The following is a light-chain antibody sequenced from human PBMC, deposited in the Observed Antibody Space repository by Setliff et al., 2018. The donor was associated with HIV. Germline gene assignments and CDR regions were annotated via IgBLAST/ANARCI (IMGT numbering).Light chain of an antibody. Sequence: QSVLAQPASVSGSPGQSITISCTGSSSDVGVHNYVSWYQQHPGKAPKLIIYDVTNRPSGVSDRFSGSKSVNTASLTISGLLAEDEADYYCCSYADNATFDVFGGGTKVTVL. CDR3: CSYADNATFDV. CDR1: SSDVGVHNY. J-gene: IGLJ2*01. CDR2: DVT. V-gene: IGLV2-14*03.